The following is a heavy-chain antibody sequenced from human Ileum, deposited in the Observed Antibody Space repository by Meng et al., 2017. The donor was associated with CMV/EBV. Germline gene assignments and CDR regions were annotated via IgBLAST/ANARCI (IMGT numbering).Heavy chain of an antibody. CDR3: ASGRLQFTPSALQH. V-gene: IGHV4-34*01. J-gene: IGHJ1*01. CDR1: GEPLNGFF. D-gene: IGHD5-24*01. Sequence: QGQVHQWGAGLLKPSETLSLTCAVSGEPLNGFFCSWIRQPPGRGLEWIGEVNNRGRTNYNPSLKSRLTISIDTSKRQLSLMVTSVTAADSAIYYCASGRLQFTPSALQHWGPGTLVTVSS. CDR2: VNNRGRT.